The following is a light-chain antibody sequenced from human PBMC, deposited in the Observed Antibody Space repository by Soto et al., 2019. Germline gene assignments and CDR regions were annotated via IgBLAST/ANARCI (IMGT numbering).Light chain of an antibody. CDR2: DAS. V-gene: IGKV1-33*01. CDR1: QDIREK. CDR3: QQYGV. Sequence: DIQLTQSPSSLSASIGDRVTITCQASQDIREKLNWYQQKPGRAPKLLIHDASNLQLGVPSRFTGSGSGTHFTFTISRLQPEDFATYYCQQYGVFGPGTKVDIK. J-gene: IGKJ3*01.